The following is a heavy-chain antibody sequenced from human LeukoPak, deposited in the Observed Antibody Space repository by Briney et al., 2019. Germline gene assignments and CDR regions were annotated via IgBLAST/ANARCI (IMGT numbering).Heavy chain of an antibody. V-gene: IGHV3-7*01. CDR3: ASQNSGYYGP. Sequence: GGSLRLSCAASGFIFSSYWMSWVRQAPGKGLEWVANIKQDGSEKYYVDSVKGRFTISRDNAKNSLYLQMNSLRAEDTAVYCCASQNSGYYGPWGQGTLVTVSS. J-gene: IGHJ5*02. CDR2: IKQDGSEK. D-gene: IGHD3-22*01. CDR1: GFIFSSYW.